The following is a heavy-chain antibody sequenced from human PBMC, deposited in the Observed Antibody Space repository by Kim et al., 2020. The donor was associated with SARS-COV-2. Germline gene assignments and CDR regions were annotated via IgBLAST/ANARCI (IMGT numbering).Heavy chain of an antibody. CDR1: GGTFSNYP. CDR2: IIPMFKTP. Sequence: SVKVSCGASGGTFSNYPFNWVRQAPGQGLEWMGGIIPMFKTPDYAQNFQGRVTITADDSTSTAYMELSSLTSEDTAVYYCANLAAAGRWGQGAMVTVAS. CDR3: ANLAAAGR. D-gene: IGHD6-13*01. V-gene: IGHV1-69*13. J-gene: IGHJ3*01.